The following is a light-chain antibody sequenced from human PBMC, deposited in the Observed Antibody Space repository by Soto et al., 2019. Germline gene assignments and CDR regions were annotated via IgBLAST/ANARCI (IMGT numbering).Light chain of an antibody. CDR2: GNN. V-gene: IGLV1-40*01. CDR3: QSYDSSLSGSYV. J-gene: IGLJ1*01. CDR1: SSNIGAGYD. Sequence: QSVLTQPPSVSGVPGQRVTISCTGSSSNIGAGYDVHWYQRLPGTAPKVLIYGNNNRPSGVPDRFSGSKSGTSASLAITGLQAEDGADYYCQSYDSSLSGSYVFGTGTKLTVL.